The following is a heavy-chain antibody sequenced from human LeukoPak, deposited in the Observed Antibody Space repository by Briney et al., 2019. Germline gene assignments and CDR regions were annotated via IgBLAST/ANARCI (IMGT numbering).Heavy chain of an antibody. CDR1: GYTFTSYG. V-gene: IGHV1-18*01. J-gene: IGHJ4*02. D-gene: IGHD3-10*01. Sequence: ASVKVSCKASGYTFTSYGISWVRQAPGQGLEWMGWISAYYGNTNYAQKLQGRVTMTTDTSTSTAYMELRSLRSDDTAVYYCARGAGRTMVRGVITTDDYWGQGTLVTVSS. CDR2: ISAYYGNT. CDR3: ARGAGRTMVRGVITTDDY.